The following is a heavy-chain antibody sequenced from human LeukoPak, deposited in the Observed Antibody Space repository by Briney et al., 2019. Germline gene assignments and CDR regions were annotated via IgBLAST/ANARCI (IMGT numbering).Heavy chain of an antibody. V-gene: IGHV4-59*12. CDR2: IYYSGST. Sequence: PSETLSLTCTVSGDSISSYYWSWIRQPPGKGLEWIGSIYYSGSTNYNPSLKSRVTISVDTSKNQFSLKLSSVTAADSAVYYCARYVAASFDYWGQGTLVTVSS. CDR1: GDSISSYY. CDR3: ARYVAASFDY. D-gene: IGHD2-15*01. J-gene: IGHJ4*02.